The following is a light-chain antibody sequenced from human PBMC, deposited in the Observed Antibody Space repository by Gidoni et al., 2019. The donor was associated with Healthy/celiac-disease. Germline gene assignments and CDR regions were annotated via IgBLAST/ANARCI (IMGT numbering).Light chain of an antibody. V-gene: IGLV2-14*01. CDR3: SSYTSSSTLGV. CDR1: SSDVGGYHY. CDR2: EVS. J-gene: IGLJ2*01. Sequence: QSALTQPASVSGSPGQSITISCTGTSSDVGGYHYVSWYQQHPGKAPKLMIYEVSNRPSGVPDRFSGSKSGNTASLTISGLQAEDEADYYCSSYTSSSTLGVFGGGTKLTVL.